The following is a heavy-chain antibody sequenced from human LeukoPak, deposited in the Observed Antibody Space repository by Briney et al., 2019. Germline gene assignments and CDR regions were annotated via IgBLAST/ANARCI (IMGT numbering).Heavy chain of an antibody. CDR1: GFTFSSCG. D-gene: IGHD6-6*01. CDR3: AKRGPIYTSSPGNYFDY. CDR2: ISGSDGGT. Sequence: GGSLRLSCAASGFTFSSCGMTWVRQAPGKGLEWVSSISGSDGGTYYADSVKGRFTISRDNSKNTLYLQMNSLRAEDTAIYYCAKRGPIYTSSPGNYFDYWGQGTLVTVSS. J-gene: IGHJ4*02. V-gene: IGHV3-23*01.